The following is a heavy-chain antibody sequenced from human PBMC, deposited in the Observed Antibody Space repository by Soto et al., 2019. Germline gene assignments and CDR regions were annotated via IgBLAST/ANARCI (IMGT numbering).Heavy chain of an antibody. J-gene: IGHJ4*02. V-gene: IGHV4-39*01. CDR3: ARLYSSGWYYFDY. CDR1: GGSISSSSYY. Sequence: QLQLQESGPGLVKPSETLSLTCTVSGGSISSSSYYWGWIRQPPGKGLEWIGSIYYSGSTYYNPSLTSRVTISVDTSKNQFSLKLSSVTAADTAVYYCARLYSSGWYYFDYWGQGTLVTVSS. D-gene: IGHD6-19*01. CDR2: IYYSGST.